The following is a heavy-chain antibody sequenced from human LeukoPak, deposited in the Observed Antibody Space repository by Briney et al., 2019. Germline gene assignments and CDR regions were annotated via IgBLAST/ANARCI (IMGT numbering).Heavy chain of an antibody. Sequence: KPGGSLRLSCAASGFTFSNAWMNWVRQAPGKGLEWVGRIKSKTDGGTTDYAAPVKGRFTISRDGSKKMLYLQMNSLKTEDTAVYYCATLLKYYSQAFEYWGQGTLVTVSS. CDR2: IKSKTDGGTT. V-gene: IGHV3-15*07. D-gene: IGHD3-10*01. J-gene: IGHJ4*02. CDR1: GFTFSNAW. CDR3: ATLLKYYSQAFEY.